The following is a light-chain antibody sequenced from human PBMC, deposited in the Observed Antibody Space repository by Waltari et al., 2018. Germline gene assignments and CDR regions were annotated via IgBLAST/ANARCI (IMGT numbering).Light chain of an antibody. CDR3: QQSYSTLPVT. Sequence: DIQMTQSPSSLSASVGDRVTITCRASQSISSYLNWYQQKPGKAPKLLIYAASSLQSGVPSMFSGSGSGTDFTLTISSLQPEDFATYYCQQSYSTLPVTFGPGTKVDIK. V-gene: IGKV1-39*01. CDR1: QSISSY. CDR2: AAS. J-gene: IGKJ3*01.